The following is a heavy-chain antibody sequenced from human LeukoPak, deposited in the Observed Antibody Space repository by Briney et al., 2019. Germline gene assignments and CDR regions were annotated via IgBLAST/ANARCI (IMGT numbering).Heavy chain of an antibody. J-gene: IGHJ4*02. CDR2: ISGSGGST. D-gene: IGHD3-10*01. Sequence: GGSLRLSCAASGFTFSSYAMNWVRQAPGKGLEWVSAISGSGGSTYYADSVKGRFTISRDNSKNTLYLQMNSLRPEDTAVYYCAKDPTFYYYGSGTPYYFDYWGQGILITVSS. CDR3: AKDPTFYYYGSGTPYYFDY. CDR1: GFTFSSYA. V-gene: IGHV3-23*01.